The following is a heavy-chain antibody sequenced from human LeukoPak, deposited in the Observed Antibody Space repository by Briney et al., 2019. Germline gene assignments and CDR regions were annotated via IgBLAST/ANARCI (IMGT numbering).Heavy chain of an antibody. CDR2: IYHSGST. CDR1: GGSISSGGYY. J-gene: IGHJ4*02. CDR3: ARAPLDYGSGSLDY. V-gene: IGHV4-30-2*01. Sequence: PSQTLSLTCTVSGGSISSGGYYWSWIRQPPGKGLEWIGYIYHSGSTYYNPSLKSRVTISVDGSKNQFSLKLSSVTAADTAVYYCARAPLDYGSGSLDYWGQGTLVTVSS. D-gene: IGHD3-10*01.